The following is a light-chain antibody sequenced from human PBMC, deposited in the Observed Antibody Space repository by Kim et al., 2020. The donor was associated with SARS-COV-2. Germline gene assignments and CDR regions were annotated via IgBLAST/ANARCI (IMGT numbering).Light chain of an antibody. V-gene: IGKV3-15*01. Sequence: PGESHTLSRGATARVHRHVPGSPQVPRQIPRLLIYGAPTTFPGTPPGFTASGSGTVFTLTISSLQSKDFTIYYCQQYNDWPYTFGQGTKLEI. CDR3: QQYNDWPYT. J-gene: IGKJ2*01. CDR1: ARVHRH. CDR2: GAP.